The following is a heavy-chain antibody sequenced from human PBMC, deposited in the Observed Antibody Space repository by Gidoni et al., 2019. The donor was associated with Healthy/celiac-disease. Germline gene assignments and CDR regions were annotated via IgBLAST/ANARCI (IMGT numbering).Heavy chain of an antibody. CDR2: IYTSGST. CDR1: GGSISSGSYY. Sequence: QVQLQESGPGLVKPSQTLSLTCTVSGGSISSGSYYWSWIRQPAVKGLEWIGRIYTSGSTNYNPSLKSRVTMSVDTSKNQFSLKLSSVTAADTAVYYCARGRGIFGVVIKGWYFDLWGRGTLVTVSS. D-gene: IGHD3-3*01. J-gene: IGHJ2*01. V-gene: IGHV4-61*02. CDR3: ARGRGIFGVVIKGWYFDL.